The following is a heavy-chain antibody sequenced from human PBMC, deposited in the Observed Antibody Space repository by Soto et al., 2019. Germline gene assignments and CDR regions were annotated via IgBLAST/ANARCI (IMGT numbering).Heavy chain of an antibody. D-gene: IGHD6-19*01. CDR3: AREDPRGSGWYHWFDP. CDR1: GYTFTRYA. Sequence: GASVKVSCKASGYTFTRYAMHWVRQAPGHRLEWMGWINIGNGNTKYSQKFQGRVTITRETSANTTYMELSSLRSEDTSIYYCAREDPRGSGWYHWFDPWGQGTLVTVSS. J-gene: IGHJ5*02. V-gene: IGHV1-3*04. CDR2: INIGNGNT.